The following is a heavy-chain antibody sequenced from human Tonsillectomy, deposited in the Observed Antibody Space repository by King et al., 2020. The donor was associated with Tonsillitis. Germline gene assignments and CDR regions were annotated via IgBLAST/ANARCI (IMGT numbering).Heavy chain of an antibody. V-gene: IGHV3-21*01. CDR3: ARIYDISSGFDY. Sequence: DVQLVESGGGLVKPGGSLRLSCAASGFTFSSYSMNWVRQAPGKGLEWVSSISSSSSYIYYADSVKGRFTISRDNVKNSLYLQMNSLRAEDTAVYYCARIYDISSGFDYWGQGTLVTVSS. J-gene: IGHJ4*02. CDR2: ISSSSSYI. D-gene: IGHD3-22*01. CDR1: GFTFSSYS.